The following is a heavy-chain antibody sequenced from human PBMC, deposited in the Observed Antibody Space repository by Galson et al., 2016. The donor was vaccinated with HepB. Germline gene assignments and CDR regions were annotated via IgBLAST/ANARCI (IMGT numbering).Heavy chain of an antibody. CDR3: ARRYDDYSYG. Sequence: SLRLSCAASGFIFTNYAMSWVRQAPGKGLEWVSAISTGGGGTYYADSVKGRFSISRDNSKNTLYLQMNSRRAEDTAVYYCARRYDDYSYGWGQGTLVTVSS. CDR2: ISTGGGGT. J-gene: IGHJ1*01. D-gene: IGHD4-17*01. V-gene: IGHV3-23*01. CDR1: GFIFTNYA.